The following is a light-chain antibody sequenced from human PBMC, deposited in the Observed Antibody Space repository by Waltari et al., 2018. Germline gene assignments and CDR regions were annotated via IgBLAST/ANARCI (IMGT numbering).Light chain of an antibody. V-gene: IGLV2-8*01. CDR3: SSHAGSNVV. CDR1: RSDIGTSNY. CDR2: EVS. J-gene: IGLJ2*01. Sequence: QSALTQPPSASGSPGQSVTISCTGTRSDIGTSNYVSWYQQHPGKAPKLMIYEVSKRPSGVPDRFSGSKSGYTASLTVSGLQAEDEADYYCSSHAGSNVVFGGGTKLTVL.